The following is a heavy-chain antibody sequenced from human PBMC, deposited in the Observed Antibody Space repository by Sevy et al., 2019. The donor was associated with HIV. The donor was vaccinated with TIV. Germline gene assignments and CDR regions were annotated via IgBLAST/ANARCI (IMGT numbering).Heavy chain of an antibody. Sequence: GGSLRLSCSASGFIFSNYGMHWVRQAPGKGLEYISAISTTGDRSFYADSVKGRFTISRDNSKNTLYLQMSGLRPDDTSVYYCVRRTHSFPNYYFDYWGQGTLVTVSS. V-gene: IGHV3-64D*06. CDR1: GFIFSNYG. CDR3: VRRTHSFPNYYFDY. J-gene: IGHJ4*02. D-gene: IGHD1-1*01. CDR2: ISTTGDRS.